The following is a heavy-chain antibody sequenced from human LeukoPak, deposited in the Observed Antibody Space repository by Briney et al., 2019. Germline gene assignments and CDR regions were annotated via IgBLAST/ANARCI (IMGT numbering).Heavy chain of an antibody. CDR3: ARAPSHDSSGWPYYFDY. Sequence: GGSLRLSCAASGLTVSSNYMSWGRQAPGKGLEWVSVIYSGGSTYFAACVKGRFTISRDNSKNTLYLQMNSLRAEDTAVYYCARAPSHDSSGWPYYFDYWGQGTLVTVSS. V-gene: IGHV3-53*01. CDR1: GLTVSSNY. D-gene: IGHD6-19*01. CDR2: IYSGGST. J-gene: IGHJ4*02.